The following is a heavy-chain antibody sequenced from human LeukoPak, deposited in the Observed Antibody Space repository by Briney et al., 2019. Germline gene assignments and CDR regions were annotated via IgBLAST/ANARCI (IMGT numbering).Heavy chain of an antibody. CDR3: ARLFLHNTFDY. Sequence: ASVTVSFKSSGYTFTSYGISWVRQAPGQGLEWMGCISAYNGNTNYAQKLQGRVTMTTNTSMSTAYMELRSLRSDDRAVYYCARLFLHNTFDYWGQGTLVTVSS. J-gene: IGHJ4*02. CDR2: ISAYNGNT. D-gene: IGHD1-1*01. V-gene: IGHV1-18*01. CDR1: GYTFTSYG.